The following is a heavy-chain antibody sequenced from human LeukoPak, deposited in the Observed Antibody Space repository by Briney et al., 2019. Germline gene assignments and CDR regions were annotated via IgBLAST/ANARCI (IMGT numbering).Heavy chain of an antibody. Sequence: SETLSLTCTVSGGSISSYYWSWIRQPPGKGLEWIGYIYYSGSTNYNPSLKSRVTISVDTSKNQFSLKLSSVTAADTAVYYCARGRIFNFDYWGQGTLVTVSS. D-gene: IGHD2-15*01. CDR3: ARGRIFNFDY. CDR2: IYYSGST. CDR1: GGSISSYY. J-gene: IGHJ4*02. V-gene: IGHV4-59*01.